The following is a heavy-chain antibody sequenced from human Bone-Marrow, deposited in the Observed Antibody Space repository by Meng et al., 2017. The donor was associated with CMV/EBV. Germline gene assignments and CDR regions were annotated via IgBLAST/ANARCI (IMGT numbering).Heavy chain of an antibody. CDR2: ISSSSSYI. J-gene: IGHJ4*02. V-gene: IGHV3-21*01. D-gene: IGHD3-3*01. CDR3: ARDKTTGLRFLEWSDY. Sequence: GGSLRLSCVASGFSVINTYMSWTRQAPGKGLEWVSSISSSSSYIYYADSVKGRFTISRDNAKNSLYLQMNSLRAEDTAVYYCARDKTTGLRFLEWSDYWGQGTLVTVSS. CDR1: GFSVINTY.